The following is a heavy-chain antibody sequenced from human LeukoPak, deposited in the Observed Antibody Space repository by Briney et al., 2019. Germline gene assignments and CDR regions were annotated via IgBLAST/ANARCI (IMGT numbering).Heavy chain of an antibody. Sequence: ASVKVSCKASGGSFTDYVMSWARQAPGQGLEWMGGITPLFETAKYEQKFQGRVTITTDESTTTAYMELSSLTSEDTAVYYCAGGHDNSGLGAFDIWGQGTLVTVSS. CDR3: AGGHDNSGLGAFDI. CDR2: ITPLFETA. D-gene: IGHD3-22*01. V-gene: IGHV1-69*05. J-gene: IGHJ3*02. CDR1: GGSFTDYV.